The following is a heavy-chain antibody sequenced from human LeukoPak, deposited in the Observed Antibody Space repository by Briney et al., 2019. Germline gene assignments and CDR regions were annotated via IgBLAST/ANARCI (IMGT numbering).Heavy chain of an antibody. J-gene: IGHJ4*02. Sequence: PGGSLRLSCAASGFTFSSYGMHWVRQAPGKGLEWVAVISYDGSNKYYADSVKGRFTISRDNSKNTLYLQMNSLRAEDTAVYYCARDYYGSGSQIYGIIDYWGQGTLVAVSS. D-gene: IGHD3-10*01. CDR1: GFTFSSYG. CDR3: ARDYYGSGSQIYGIIDY. CDR2: ISYDGSNK. V-gene: IGHV3-30*03.